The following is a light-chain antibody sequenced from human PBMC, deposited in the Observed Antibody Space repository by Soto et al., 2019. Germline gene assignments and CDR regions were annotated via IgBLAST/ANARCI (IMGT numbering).Light chain of an antibody. CDR1: QSVSSS. CDR2: GAS. Sequence: EIVITQSPATLSVSPGERATLSCRASQSVSSSLAWYQHKPGQAPRLLIYGASIRATGIPGRFSGSGSGTEFTLTISSLQSEDFAAYYCQQYSNRYTFGQGTKLEIK. CDR3: QQYSNRYT. J-gene: IGKJ2*01. V-gene: IGKV3D-15*01.